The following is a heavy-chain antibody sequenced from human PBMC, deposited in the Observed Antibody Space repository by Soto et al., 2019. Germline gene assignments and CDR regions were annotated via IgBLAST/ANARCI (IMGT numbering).Heavy chain of an antibody. CDR3: ARRANYYDSSGYSNWFDP. D-gene: IGHD3-22*01. V-gene: IGHV4-59*01. CDR2: IYYSGST. Sequence: SETLSLTCTVSGGSISSYYWSWIRQPPGKGLEWIGYIYYSGSTNYNPSLKSRVTISVDTSKNQFSLKLSSVTAADTAVYYCARRANYYDSSGYSNWFDPWGQGTLVTVS. CDR1: GGSISSYY. J-gene: IGHJ5*02.